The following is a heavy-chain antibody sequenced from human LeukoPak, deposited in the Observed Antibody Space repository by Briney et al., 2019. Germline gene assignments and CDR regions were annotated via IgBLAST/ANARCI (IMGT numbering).Heavy chain of an antibody. D-gene: IGHD6-6*01. CDR3: ARAPSSSYAFDY. J-gene: IGHJ4*02. Sequence: SETLSLTCGVYGWPFSGHYWSWIRQPAGKGLEWIGRIYSSGSTNFNPSLKSRVTMSVDTSKNQFSLKLSSVTAADTAVYSCARAPSSSYAFDYWGQGTLVTVSS. V-gene: IGHV4-59*10. CDR2: IYSSGST. CDR1: GWPFSGHY.